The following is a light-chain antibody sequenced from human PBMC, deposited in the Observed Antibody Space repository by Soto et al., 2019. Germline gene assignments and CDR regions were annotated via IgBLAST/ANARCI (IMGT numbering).Light chain of an antibody. CDR2: GAS. CDR3: QQSYSTPLT. J-gene: IGKJ4*01. V-gene: IGKV1-39*01. CDR1: QSSSSY. Sequence: DIQMTQSPSSLSASVGERVTITCRASQSSSSYLNWYQQKPGKAPKLLIYGASSLQSGVPSRFSGSGSGTDFTLTISSLQPEDFATYYCQQSYSTPLTFGGGTKVEIK.